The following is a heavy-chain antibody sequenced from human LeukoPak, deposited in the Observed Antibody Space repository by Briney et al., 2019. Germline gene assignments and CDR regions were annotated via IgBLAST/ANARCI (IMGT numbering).Heavy chain of an antibody. J-gene: IGHJ4*02. Sequence: GGSLRLSCAASGFTFGSYGMSWVRQAPGKGLEWVSFITPNADRTSYADSVEGRFTISRDNPRNTLYMQMNSLRAEDTAVYYCAKEPAVAGLFDYWGQGTLVTVSS. V-gene: IGHV3-23*01. CDR2: ITPNADRT. CDR1: GFTFGSYG. CDR3: AKEPAVAGLFDY. D-gene: IGHD6-19*01.